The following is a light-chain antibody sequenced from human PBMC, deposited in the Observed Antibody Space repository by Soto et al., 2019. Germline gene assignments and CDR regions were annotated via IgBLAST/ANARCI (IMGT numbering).Light chain of an antibody. Sequence: QSALTQPPSASGSPGQSVTISCTGSSSDVGGYDYVSWYQQHPGKAPKLMIYEVYKRPSGVPDRFSGSKSGNTASLTVSGLQAEDEADYYCAAWDDSLNGVVFGGGTKVTVL. CDR1: SSDVGGYDY. J-gene: IGLJ2*01. CDR3: AAWDDSLNGVV. CDR2: EVY. V-gene: IGLV2-8*01.